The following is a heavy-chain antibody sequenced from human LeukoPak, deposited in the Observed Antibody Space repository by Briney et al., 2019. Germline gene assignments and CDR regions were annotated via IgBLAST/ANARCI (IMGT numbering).Heavy chain of an antibody. CDR2: IIPIFGTA. CDR3: ARSRVTIFGVVIIYGMDV. V-gene: IGHV1-69*13. D-gene: IGHD3-3*01. J-gene: IGHJ6*02. Sequence: PVKVSCKASGGTFSSYAISWVRQAPGQGLEWMGGIIPIFGTANYAQKFQGRVTITADESTSTAYMELSSLRSEDTAVYYCARSRVTIFGVVIIYGMDVWGQGTTVTVSS. CDR1: GGTFSSYA.